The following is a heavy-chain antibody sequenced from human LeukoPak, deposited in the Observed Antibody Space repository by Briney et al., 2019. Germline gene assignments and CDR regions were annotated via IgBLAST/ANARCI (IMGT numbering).Heavy chain of an antibody. J-gene: IGHJ3*02. D-gene: IGHD4-17*01. V-gene: IGHV1-2*02. CDR1: GYTFTGYY. Sequence: ASVKVSCKASGYTFTGYYMHWARQAPGQGLEWMGWINPNSGGTNYAQKLQGRVTMTTDTSTSTAYMELRSLRSDDTAVYYCARVRTVTTRGNAFDIWGQGTMVTVSS. CDR3: ARVRTVTTRGNAFDI. CDR2: INPNSGGT.